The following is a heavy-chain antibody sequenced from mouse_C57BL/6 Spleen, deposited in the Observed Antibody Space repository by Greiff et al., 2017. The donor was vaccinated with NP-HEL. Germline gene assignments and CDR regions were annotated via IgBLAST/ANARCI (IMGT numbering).Heavy chain of an antibody. CDR3: ARSYGNCRVWFAY. Sequence: VQLQQPGAELVRPGSSVKLSCKASGYTFTSYWMHWVKQRPIQGLEWIGNIDPSDSETHYNQKFKDKATVTVDKSSSTAYMQLSSLTSEDSAVYYYARSYGNCRVWFAYWGQGTLVTVSA. J-gene: IGHJ3*01. V-gene: IGHV1-52*01. CDR2: IDPSDSET. CDR1: GYTFTSYW. D-gene: IGHD2-10*02.